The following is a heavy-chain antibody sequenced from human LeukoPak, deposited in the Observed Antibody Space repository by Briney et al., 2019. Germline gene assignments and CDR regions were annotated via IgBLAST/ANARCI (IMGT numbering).Heavy chain of an antibody. V-gene: IGHV3-23*01. CDR3: VQRGYDYDSAGLFYAEYFHN. J-gene: IGHJ1*01. Sequence: GGSLRLSCTASGFSFTDYAMNWARQAPGKGLECVSSISGRGQNTYYAGSVECQYIISRDNSNNTLFLQMSRLRVEDTAIYYCVQRGYDYDSAGLFYAEYFHNWGQGTLVTVAS. CDR1: GFSFTDYA. CDR2: ISGRGQNT. D-gene: IGHD3-22*01.